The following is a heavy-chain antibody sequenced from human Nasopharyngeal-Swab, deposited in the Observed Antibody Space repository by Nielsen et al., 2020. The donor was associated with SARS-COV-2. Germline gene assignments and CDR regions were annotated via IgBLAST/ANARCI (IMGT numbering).Heavy chain of an antibody. V-gene: IGHV3-21*04. CDR2: ISSRGDDT. D-gene: IGHD6-13*01. CDR3: ARGPSNSRFDF. Sequence: GESLKISCAASGFSFSSCSMSWVRQAPGRGLEWVSSISSRGDDTYSADSVKGRFTISRDNAQNSVYLQLNSLRAEDTAVYYCARGPSNSRFDFWGQGSLVTVSS. J-gene: IGHJ5*01. CDR1: GFSFSSCS.